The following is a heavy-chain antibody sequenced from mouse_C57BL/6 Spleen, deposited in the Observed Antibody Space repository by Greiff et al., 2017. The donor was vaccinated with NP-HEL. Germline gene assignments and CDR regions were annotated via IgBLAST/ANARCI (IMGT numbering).Heavy chain of an antibody. CDR1: GYAFSSYW. J-gene: IGHJ2*01. V-gene: IGHV1-80*01. CDR2: IYPGDGDT. D-gene: IGHD1-1*01. Sequence: QVQLQQSGAELVKPGASVKISCKASGYAFSSYWMNWVKQRPGKGLEWIGQIYPGDGDTNYNGKFKGKATLTADKSSSTAYMQLSSLTSEDSAVYFCARDWDYGSRDYWGQGTTLTVSS. CDR3: ARDWDYGSRDY.